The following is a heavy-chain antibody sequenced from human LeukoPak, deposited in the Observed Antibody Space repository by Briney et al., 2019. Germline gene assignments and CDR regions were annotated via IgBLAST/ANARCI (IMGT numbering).Heavy chain of an antibody. D-gene: IGHD3-10*01. J-gene: IGHJ6*02. CDR2: INPNSGGT. CDR1: GYTFTGYY. CDR3: AKNLWGGSGSSHYYYYYGMDV. V-gene: IGHV1-2*02. Sequence: ASVRVSCKASGYTFTGYYMHWVRQAPGQGHEWMGWINPNSGGTNYAQKFQGRVTMTRDTSISTAYMELSRLRSDDTAVYYCAKNLWGGSGSSHYYYYYGMDVWGQGTTVTVSS.